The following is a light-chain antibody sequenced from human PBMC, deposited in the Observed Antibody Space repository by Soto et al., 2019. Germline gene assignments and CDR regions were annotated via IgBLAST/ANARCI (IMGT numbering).Light chain of an antibody. CDR1: QSVSSTY. Sequence: EVVLVQSPGTLSLSPGERATLSCRASQSVSSTYLAWYQQKPGQAPRLLIYDASNRATGIPARFSGSGSGTDFTLTISSLEPEDFAVYYCQQRSNWPPTWTFGQGTKVEIK. CDR2: DAS. J-gene: IGKJ1*01. V-gene: IGKV3-11*01. CDR3: QQRSNWPPTWT.